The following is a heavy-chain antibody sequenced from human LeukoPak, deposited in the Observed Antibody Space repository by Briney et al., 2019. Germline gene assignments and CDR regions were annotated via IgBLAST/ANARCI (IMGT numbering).Heavy chain of an antibody. J-gene: IGHJ4*02. V-gene: IGHV1-46*01. CDR2: INPSGGST. D-gene: IGHD5-12*01. CDR3: ARELVATTDAFDY. CDR1: GYTFTSYY. Sequence: ASVRVSCKASGYTFTSYYIHWVRQAPGQGLEWMGIINPSGGSTSYAQKLQDRVTMTRDTSTSTVYMELSSLRSEDTAVYYCARELVATTDAFDYWGQGTLVTVSS.